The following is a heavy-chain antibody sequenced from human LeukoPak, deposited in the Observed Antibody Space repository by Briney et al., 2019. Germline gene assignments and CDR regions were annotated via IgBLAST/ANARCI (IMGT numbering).Heavy chain of an antibody. V-gene: IGHV3-48*01. D-gene: IGHD2-15*01. CDR1: GFTFSSYS. Sequence: PGGSLRLSCAASGFTFSSYSMSWVRQAPGKGLEWVSYISSSSSTIYYADSVKGRFTISRDNAKNSLYLQMNSLRAEDTAVYYCARDRLGYCSGGSCYSLGYSYDGELDYWGQGTLVTVSS. CDR3: ARDRLGYCSGGSCYSLGYSYDGELDY. CDR2: ISSSSSTI. J-gene: IGHJ4*02.